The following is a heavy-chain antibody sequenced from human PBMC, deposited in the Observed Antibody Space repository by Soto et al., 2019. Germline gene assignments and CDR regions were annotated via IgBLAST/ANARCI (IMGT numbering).Heavy chain of an antibody. CDR3: ARDQLENYYDSSAPSYFDY. Sequence: QVQLVESGGGVVQPGRSLRLSCAASGFTFSSYAMHWVRQAPGKGLEWVAVISYDGSNKYYADSVKGRFTISRDNSKNTLYLQMNSLRAEDTAVYYSARDQLENYYDSSAPSYFDYWGQGTLVTVSS. V-gene: IGHV3-30-3*01. J-gene: IGHJ4*02. D-gene: IGHD3-22*01. CDR2: ISYDGSNK. CDR1: GFTFSSYA.